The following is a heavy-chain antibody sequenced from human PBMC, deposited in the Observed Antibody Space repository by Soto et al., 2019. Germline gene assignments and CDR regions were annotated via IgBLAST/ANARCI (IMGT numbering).Heavy chain of an antibody. CDR1: GYTFTSYD. J-gene: IGHJ5*02. CDR3: ARRRIFASKNWFDP. V-gene: IGHV1-8*01. D-gene: IGHD2-15*01. CDR2: MNPNRGNT. Sequence: QVQLVQSGAEVKKPGASVKVSCKASGYTFTSYDINWVRQATGQGLEWMGWMNPNRGNTGYAQKFQGRVTMTRNTSISTAYMELSSLRSEDTAVYYCARRRIFASKNWFDPWGQGTLVTVSS.